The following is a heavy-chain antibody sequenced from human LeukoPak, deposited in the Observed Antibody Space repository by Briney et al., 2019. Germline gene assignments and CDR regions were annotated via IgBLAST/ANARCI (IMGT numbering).Heavy chain of an antibody. CDR2: IWYDGTNI. CDR3: ARGRFGELSVATFDI. CDR1: GFTFNNYG. Sequence: GGSLRLSCAASGFTFNNYGMHWVRQAPGKGLEWVALIWYDGTNIYYGDSVKGRFTISRDNSKNTLYLQMNSLRAEDTAVYYCARGRFGELSVATFDIWGQGTMVTVSS. D-gene: IGHD3-10*01. V-gene: IGHV3-33*08. J-gene: IGHJ3*02.